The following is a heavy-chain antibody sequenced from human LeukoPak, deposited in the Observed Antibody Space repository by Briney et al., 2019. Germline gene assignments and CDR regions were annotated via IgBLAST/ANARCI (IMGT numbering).Heavy chain of an antibody. CDR1: GFTFSNYG. Sequence: GGSLRLSCVASGFTFSNYGMSWVRQAPGKGLEWVSAISGSGGSTYYADSVKGRFTISRDNSKNTLYLQMNSLRAEDTAVYYCAKGPKRWELLCYFDYWGQGTLVTVSS. J-gene: IGHJ4*02. D-gene: IGHD1-26*01. CDR2: ISGSGGST. V-gene: IGHV3-23*01. CDR3: AKGPKRWELLCYFDY.